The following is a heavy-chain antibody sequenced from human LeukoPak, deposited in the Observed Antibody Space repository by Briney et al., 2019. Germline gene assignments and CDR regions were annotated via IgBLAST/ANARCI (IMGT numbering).Heavy chain of an antibody. D-gene: IGHD3-3*01. CDR2: IKQDGSEK. Sequence: GGPLRLSCAASGFTFSSYWMSWVRQAPGKGLEWVANIKQDGSEKSYVDSVKGRFTISRDNAKNALYLQMNSLRAEDTAVYYCARESYEFAFDIWGQGTMVTVSS. CDR1: GFTFSSYW. CDR3: ARESYEFAFDI. V-gene: IGHV3-7*01. J-gene: IGHJ3*02.